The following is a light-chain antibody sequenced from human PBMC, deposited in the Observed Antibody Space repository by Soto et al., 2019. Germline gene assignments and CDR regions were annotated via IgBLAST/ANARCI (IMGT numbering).Light chain of an antibody. CDR3: CSFALRSTLI. Sequence: QSALIQPPSVSGSPGQSVTISCTGTSSDVGSYDYVSWYQQYPGKAPKLMIYEGGKRPSGVSNRFSGSKSGNTASLTISGLQAEDEADYYCCSFALRSTLIFGGGTQLTVL. J-gene: IGLJ2*01. CDR1: SSDVGSYDY. CDR2: EGG. V-gene: IGLV2-23*01.